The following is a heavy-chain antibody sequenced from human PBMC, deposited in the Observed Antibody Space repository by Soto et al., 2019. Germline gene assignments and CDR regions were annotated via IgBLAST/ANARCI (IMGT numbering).Heavy chain of an antibody. CDR3: VRATYFSDSSGYTRCLEY. Sequence: VGSLRLSCACSVFTLSDHYIDCVRHAPGKCLEWVGRSRDKPQGYSTAYAASVKGRFTTSRDESKNSAYLQMNSLKTEDTAVYYCVRATYFSDSSGYTRCLEYWGQGTLVTVSS. CDR2: SRDKPQGYST. V-gene: IGHV3-72*01. J-gene: IGHJ4*02. CDR1: VFTLSDHY. D-gene: IGHD3-22*01.